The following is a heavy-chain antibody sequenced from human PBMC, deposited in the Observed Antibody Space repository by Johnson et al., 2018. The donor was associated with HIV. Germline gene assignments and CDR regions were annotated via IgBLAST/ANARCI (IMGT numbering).Heavy chain of an antibody. V-gene: IGHV3-23*04. CDR1: GFTFSSYA. CDR2: ISGSGCST. J-gene: IGHJ3*01. Sequence: VQLVESGGGLVQPGGSLRLSCAASGFTFSSYAMSWVRQAPGKGLEWVSAISGSGCSTYYADSVKSRFTISRDNSKNSLYLQMNSMRAEEPAVYYCARGGLLWFGHRADWGQGTMVTVSS. CDR3: ARGGLLWFGHRAD. D-gene: IGHD3-10*01.